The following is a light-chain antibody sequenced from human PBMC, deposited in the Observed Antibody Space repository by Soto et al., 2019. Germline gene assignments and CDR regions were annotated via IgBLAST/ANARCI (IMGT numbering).Light chain of an antibody. J-gene: IGKJ2*01. CDR2: GAS. CDR1: QSVSSN. CDR3: QQYNNWPRS. V-gene: IGKV3-15*01. Sequence: IVMTQSPATLSVSPGERATVSCRASQSVSSNLAWYQQKPGQAPRPLIYGASTMATGIPARFSGSGSGTEFTLTIGSLQSEDFAVYYCQQYNNWPRSFGQGTKLEIK.